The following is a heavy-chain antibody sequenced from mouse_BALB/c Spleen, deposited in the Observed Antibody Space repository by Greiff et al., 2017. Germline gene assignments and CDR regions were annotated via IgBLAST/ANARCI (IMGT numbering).Heavy chain of an antibody. J-gene: IGHJ4*01. V-gene: IGHV3-2*02. CDR1: GYSITSDYA. Sequence: EVKLQESGPGLVKPSQSLSLTCTVTGYSITSDYAWNWIRQFPGNKLEWMGYISYSGSTSYNPSLKSRISITRDTSKNQFFLQLNSVTTEDTATYYCARWGYDSMDYWGQGTSVTVSS. CDR3: ARWGYDSMDY. CDR2: ISYSGST. D-gene: IGHD2-4*01.